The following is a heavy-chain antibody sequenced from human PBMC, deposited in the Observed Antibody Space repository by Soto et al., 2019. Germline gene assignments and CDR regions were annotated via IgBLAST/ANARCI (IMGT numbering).Heavy chain of an antibody. V-gene: IGHV3-30*18. CDR3: ANLGYYTGFFDY. D-gene: IGHD3-3*01. CDR2: ISYYLSNK. Sequence: PGGSLRLSCAASGFTFSSYGMHWVRQAPVNGLEFVAVISYYLSNKYYADSVKGRFTISRYNSKNTLYLQMNNLRADDTAVYYCANLGYYTGFFDYWRQGTLVTVSS. J-gene: IGHJ4*02. CDR1: GFTFSSYG.